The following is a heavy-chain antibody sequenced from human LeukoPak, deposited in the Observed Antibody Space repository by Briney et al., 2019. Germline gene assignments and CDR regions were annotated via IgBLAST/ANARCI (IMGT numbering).Heavy chain of an antibody. CDR2: IYSGGNT. V-gene: IGHV3-53*01. Sequence: PGGSLRLSCTVSGFTVSSNSMSWVRQAPGKGLEWVSFIYSGGNTHYSDSVKGRFTISRDNAKNSLYLQMNSLRDDDTAVYYCARAAGGTSRDYWGQGTLVTVSS. D-gene: IGHD1-26*01. J-gene: IGHJ4*02. CDR1: GFTVSSNS. CDR3: ARAAGGTSRDY.